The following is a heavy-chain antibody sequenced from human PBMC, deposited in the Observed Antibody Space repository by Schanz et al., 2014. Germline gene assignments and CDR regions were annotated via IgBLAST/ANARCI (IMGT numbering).Heavy chain of an antibody. D-gene: IGHD1-26*01. J-gene: IGHJ4*02. Sequence: QVQLVESGGGVVQPGGSLRLSCVASGFIFRNYDMHWVRQSPGKGLESVALIRRDKKSIYYGDSVKGRVTISRDNSKDTLPLQMHNLRPEDTAVYYCAKLTGGVGASSRAIDSWGQGTLVTISS. CDR1: GFIFRNYD. CDR2: IRRDKKSI. V-gene: IGHV3-30*02. CDR3: AKLTGGVGASSRAIDS.